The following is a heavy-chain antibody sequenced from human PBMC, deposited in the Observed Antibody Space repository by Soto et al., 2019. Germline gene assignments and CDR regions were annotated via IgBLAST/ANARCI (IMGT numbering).Heavy chain of an antibody. Sequence: GGSLRLSCEGSGFTFSAYAMNWVRQAPGKGLEWASYISSRSDTLYYADSVKGRFTISRDNAKNSVYLQVNNLRDEDTAVYYCARDWDIVILSVPIPNYNYGMDVWGQGTTV. CDR3: ARDWDIVILSVPIPNYNYGMDV. CDR2: ISSRSDTL. CDR1: GFTFSAYA. J-gene: IGHJ6*02. V-gene: IGHV3-48*02. D-gene: IGHD2-15*01.